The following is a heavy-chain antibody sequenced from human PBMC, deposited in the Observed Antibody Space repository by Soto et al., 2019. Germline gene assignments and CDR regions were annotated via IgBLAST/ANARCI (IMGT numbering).Heavy chain of an antibody. D-gene: IGHD2-2*01. CDR3: ARDLGAYCSSTSCQDVFDI. J-gene: IGHJ3*02. CDR2: IIPILGTA. CDR1: GGTFSSYA. V-gene: IGHV1-69*13. Sequence: SVKVSCKASGGTFSSYAISWVRQAPGQGLEWMGGIIPILGTANYAQKFQGRVTITADESTSTAYMELSSLRSEDTAVYYCARDLGAYCSSTSCQDVFDIWGQGTMVTVSS.